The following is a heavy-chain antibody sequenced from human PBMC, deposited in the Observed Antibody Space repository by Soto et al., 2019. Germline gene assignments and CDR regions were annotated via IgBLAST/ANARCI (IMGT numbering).Heavy chain of an antibody. CDR2: IYYSGST. CDR3: ARAETYYDSWSGRHYGMDV. J-gene: IGHJ6*02. V-gene: IGHV4-31*03. CDR1: GGSISSGGYY. D-gene: IGHD3-3*01. Sequence: LSLTCTVSGGSISSGGYYWSWIRQHPGKGLEWIGYIYYSGSTYYNPSLKSRVTISVDTSKNQFSLKLSSVTAADTAVYYCARAETYYDSWSGRHYGMDVWGQGTTVTVSS.